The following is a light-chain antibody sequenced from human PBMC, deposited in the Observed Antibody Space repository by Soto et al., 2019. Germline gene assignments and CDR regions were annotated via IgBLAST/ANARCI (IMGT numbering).Light chain of an antibody. CDR3: SSYTSSSTHVV. Sequence: QSALTQPASVSGSPGQSITISCTGTSSDVGGYNHVSRYQQHPGKAPKFMIYDVSNRPSGVSNRFSGSKSGNTASLTISGLQAEDEADYYCSSYTSSSTHVVFGGGTQLTVL. J-gene: IGLJ2*01. V-gene: IGLV2-14*01. CDR2: DVS. CDR1: SSDVGGYNH.